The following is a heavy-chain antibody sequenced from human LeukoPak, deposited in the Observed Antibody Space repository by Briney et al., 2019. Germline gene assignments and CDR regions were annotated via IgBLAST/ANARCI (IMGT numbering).Heavy chain of an antibody. J-gene: IGHJ4*02. CDR3: ARSVVVVPAAPASFDY. CDR2: IYTSGST. V-gene: IGHV4-4*07. Sequence: SETPSLTCTVSGGSISSYYWSWIRQPAGKGLEWIGRIYTSGSTNYNPSLKSRVTISVDTSKNQFSLKLSSVTAADTAVYYCARSVVVVPAAPASFDYWGQGTLVTVSS. CDR1: GGSISSYY. D-gene: IGHD2-2*01.